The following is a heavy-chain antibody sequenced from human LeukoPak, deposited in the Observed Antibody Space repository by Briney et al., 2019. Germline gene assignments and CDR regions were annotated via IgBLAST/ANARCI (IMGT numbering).Heavy chain of an antibody. CDR2: IYNSGST. V-gene: IGHV4-59*01. Sequence: SETLSLTCTVSGGSISSYYWDWIRQPPGKGLEWIGYIYNSGSTNNNPSLKSRVTISVDTSKKQFSLKLSSVTAADTAVYYCARETPYGSGSYPFGYWGQGTLVTVSS. CDR3: ARETPYGSGSYPFGY. J-gene: IGHJ4*02. D-gene: IGHD3-10*01. CDR1: GGSISSYY.